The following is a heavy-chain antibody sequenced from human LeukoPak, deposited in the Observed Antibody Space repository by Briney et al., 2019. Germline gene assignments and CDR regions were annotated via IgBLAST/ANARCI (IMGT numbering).Heavy chain of an antibody. CDR2: ISTSSSTI. Sequence: ETLSLTCTVSGASISSSNYYWGWVRQPPGKGLEWVSYISTSSSTIHYADSVKGRFTISTDNAKNSLSLQMSSLRDEDTAVYYCARGGEGLVLVPPHFDYWGQGTLVTVSS. CDR3: ARGGEGLVLVPPHFDY. V-gene: IGHV3-48*02. CDR1: GASISSSNYY. D-gene: IGHD2-2*01. J-gene: IGHJ4*02.